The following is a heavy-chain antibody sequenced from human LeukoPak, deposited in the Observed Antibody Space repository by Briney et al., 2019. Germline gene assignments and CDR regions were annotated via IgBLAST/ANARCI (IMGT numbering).Heavy chain of an antibody. J-gene: IGHJ4*02. CDR2: IGTAGDT. V-gene: IGHV3-13*01. CDR3: ARVAKERVGGVYYFDY. CDR1: GFTFSDYD. Sequence: PGGSLRLSCVASGFTFSDYDMHLVRQPTGKGLEWVAAIGTAGDTYYTGSVKGRFTISRENAKNSLYLQMNSLRAGDTAVYYCARVAKERVGGVYYFDYWGQGTLVTVSS. D-gene: IGHD1-1*01.